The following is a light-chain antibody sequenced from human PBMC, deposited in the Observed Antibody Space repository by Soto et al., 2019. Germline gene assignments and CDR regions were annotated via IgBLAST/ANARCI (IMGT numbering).Light chain of an antibody. Sequence: DIVLTQSPGTLSLSPGERATITCTSSQTLTSTQLAWYQQKPGQAPRLLIYGATSRATGIPNRFSGTESGTHFTLTISSLEPEDFAVYYCQQFALSGAFGQGTKVEIK. CDR1: QTLTSTQ. J-gene: IGKJ1*01. CDR2: GAT. V-gene: IGKV3-20*01. CDR3: QQFALSGA.